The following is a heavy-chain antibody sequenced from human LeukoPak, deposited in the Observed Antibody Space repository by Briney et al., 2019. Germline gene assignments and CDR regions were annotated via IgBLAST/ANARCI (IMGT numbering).Heavy chain of an antibody. Sequence: PGGSLRLSCAASGFTFSSYSMNWVRQAPGKGLEWVSYISSSSSTIYYADSVKGRFTISRDNAKNSLYLQMNSLRAEDTAVYYCARGVNPPYYYDSSGFYYWGQGTLVTVSS. D-gene: IGHD3-22*01. CDR1: GFTFSSYS. V-gene: IGHV3-48*04. CDR2: ISSSSSTI. CDR3: ARGVNPPYYYDSSGFYY. J-gene: IGHJ4*02.